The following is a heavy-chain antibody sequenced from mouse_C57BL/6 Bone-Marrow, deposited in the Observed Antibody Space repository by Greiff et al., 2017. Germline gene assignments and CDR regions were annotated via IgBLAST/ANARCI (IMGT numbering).Heavy chain of an antibody. J-gene: IGHJ4*01. CDR2: ISSGSSTI. Sequence: EVHLVESGGGLVKPGGSLKLSCAASGFTFSDYGMHWVRQAPEKGLEWVAYISSGSSTIYYADTVKGRFTISRDNAKNTLFLQMTSLRSEDTAMYYCAKRATMVTPTAYYYAMDYWGQGTSVTVSS. CDR3: AKRATMVTPTAYYYAMDY. CDR1: GFTFSDYG. D-gene: IGHD2-2*01. V-gene: IGHV5-17*01.